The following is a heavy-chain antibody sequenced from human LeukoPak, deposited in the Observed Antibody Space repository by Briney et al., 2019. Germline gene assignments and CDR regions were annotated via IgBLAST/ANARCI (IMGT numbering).Heavy chain of an antibody. D-gene: IGHD5-18*01. CDR3: ARRGYSYGYSDYYFDY. CDR1: GGSISSGGYY. J-gene: IGHJ4*02. V-gene: IGHV4-31*03. Sequence: PSQTLSLTCTVSGGSISSGGYYWSWIRQHPGKGLEWIGYIYYSGSTYYNPSLKSRVTISVDTSKNQFSLKLSSVTAADTAVYYCARRGYSYGYSDYYFDYWGQGTLVTVSS. CDR2: IYYSGST.